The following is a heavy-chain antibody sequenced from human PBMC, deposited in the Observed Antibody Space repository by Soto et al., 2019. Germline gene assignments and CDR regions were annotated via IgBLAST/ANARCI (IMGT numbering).Heavy chain of an antibody. Sequence: EVQLVESGGGLVKPGGSLRLSCAASGFTFSSYSMNWVRQAPGKGLEWVSSISSNSSYIYYADSVKGRFTISRDNAKNSLYLQMNSLRAEDTAVYYCAREDCSSTSCYTGGMDVWGQGTTVTVSS. CDR1: GFTFSSYS. J-gene: IGHJ6*02. V-gene: IGHV3-21*01. D-gene: IGHD2-2*02. CDR2: ISSNSSYI. CDR3: AREDCSSTSCYTGGMDV.